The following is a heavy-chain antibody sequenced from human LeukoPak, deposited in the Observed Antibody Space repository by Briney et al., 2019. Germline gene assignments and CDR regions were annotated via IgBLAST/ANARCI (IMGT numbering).Heavy chain of an antibody. CDR2: INHSGST. CDR3: ARGVTTLDLDY. J-gene: IGHJ4*02. CDR1: GGSFSGYY. V-gene: IGHV4-34*01. D-gene: IGHD4-11*01. Sequence: PSETLSLTCAVYGGSFSGYYWSWIRQPPGKGLEWIGEINHSGSTNYNPSLKSRVTISVDTSKSQFSLKLSSVTAADTAVYYCARGVTTLDLDYWGQGTLVTVSS.